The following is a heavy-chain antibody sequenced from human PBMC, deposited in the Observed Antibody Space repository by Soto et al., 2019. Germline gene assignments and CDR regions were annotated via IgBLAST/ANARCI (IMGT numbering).Heavy chain of an antibody. V-gene: IGHV4-4*02. Sequence: PSETLSLTCAVSGGSISSSNWWSWVRQPPGKGLEWIGEIYHSGSTNYNPSLKSRVTISVDKSKNQFSLKLSSVTAADTAVYYCARTIAARPIDYYYGMDVWGQGTTVTVS. CDR1: GGSISSSNW. D-gene: IGHD6-6*01. CDR2: IYHSGST. CDR3: ARTIAARPIDYYYGMDV. J-gene: IGHJ6*02.